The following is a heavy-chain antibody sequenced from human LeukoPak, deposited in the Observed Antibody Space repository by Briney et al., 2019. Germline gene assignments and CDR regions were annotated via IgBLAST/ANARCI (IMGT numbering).Heavy chain of an antibody. CDR1: GFTFSSYA. CDR2: ISYDGSNK. Sequence: GGSLRLSCAASGFTFSSYAMHWVRQAPGKELEWVAVISYDGSNKYYADSVKGRFTISRDNSKNTLYLQMNSLRAEDTAVYYCARDYSGGYCSGGSCYPTDYWGQGTLVTVSS. J-gene: IGHJ4*02. CDR3: ARDYSGGYCSGGSCYPTDY. V-gene: IGHV3-30*04. D-gene: IGHD2-15*01.